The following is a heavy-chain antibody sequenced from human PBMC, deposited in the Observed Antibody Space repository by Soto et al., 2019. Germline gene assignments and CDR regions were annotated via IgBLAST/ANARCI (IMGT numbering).Heavy chain of an antibody. V-gene: IGHV3-11*01. CDR2: ISSSGSTI. J-gene: IGHJ5*02. CDR3: ARDHYYDSSGYYYEGPNWFDP. D-gene: IGHD3-22*01. Sequence: GGSLRLSCAASGFTFSDYYMSWICQAPGKGLEWVSYISSSGSTIYYADSVKGRFTISRDNAKNSLYLQMNSLRAEDTAVYYCARDHYYDSSGYYYEGPNWFDPWGQGTLVTVSS. CDR1: GFTFSDYY.